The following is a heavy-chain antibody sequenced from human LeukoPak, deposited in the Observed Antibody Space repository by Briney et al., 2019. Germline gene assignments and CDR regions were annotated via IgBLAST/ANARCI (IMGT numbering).Heavy chain of an antibody. V-gene: IGHV4-59*11. D-gene: IGHD3-22*01. CDR2: ISYTGSA. CDR1: GGYINSHY. Sequence: SETLSLTCTVSGGYINSHYWGWIRQPPGKVLEYIGYISYTGSAIYGPSLESRVTISIDTSKKEFSLNLRSVNTADTAVYYCARVDLGGSGYFSDLWGQGALVTVSS. J-gene: IGHJ4*02. CDR3: ARVDLGGSGYFSDL.